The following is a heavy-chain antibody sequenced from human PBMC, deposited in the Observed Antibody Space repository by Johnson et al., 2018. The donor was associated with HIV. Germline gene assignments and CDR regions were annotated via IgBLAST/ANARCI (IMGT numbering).Heavy chain of an antibody. CDR3: VSSGCQRCAFDI. D-gene: IGHD6-19*01. J-gene: IGHJ3*02. Sequence: QVQLVESGGGVVQPGRSLRLSCAASGFTFSSYAMHWVRQAPGKELEWVAVISYDGSNKYYADSVKGRFTISRDNAKNSLYLQMNSLRAEDTAVYYCVSSGCQRCAFDIWGQGTMVTVSS. V-gene: IGHV3-30*04. CDR2: ISYDGSNK. CDR1: GFTFSSYA.